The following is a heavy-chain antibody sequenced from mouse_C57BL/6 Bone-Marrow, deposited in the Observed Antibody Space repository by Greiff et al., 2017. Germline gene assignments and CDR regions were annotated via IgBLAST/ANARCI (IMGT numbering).Heavy chain of an antibody. J-gene: IGHJ3*01. CDR2: ISSGGDYI. CDR3: TRDPGTWFAY. Sequence: EVMLVESGEGLVKPGGSLKLSCAASGFTFSSYAMSWVRQTPEKRLEWVAYISSGGDYIYYADTVKGRFTISRDNARNTLYLQRSSLKSEDTAMYYCTRDPGTWFAYWGQGTLVTVSA. CDR1: GFTFSSYA. V-gene: IGHV5-9-1*02.